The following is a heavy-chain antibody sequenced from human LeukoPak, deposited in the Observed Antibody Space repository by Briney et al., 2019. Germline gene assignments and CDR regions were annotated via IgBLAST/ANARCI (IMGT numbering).Heavy chain of an antibody. V-gene: IGHV5-10-1*01. Sequence: GESLKISCKGYGYSFTSYWIIWVRQMPGKGLEWMGRIEPSDSYTNYSPSLQGHVTISADKSISAAYLQWSNLKASDTAMYYCARARGDHYSFDYWGQGTLVTVSS. CDR2: IEPSDSYT. CDR1: GYSFTSYW. D-gene: IGHD3-10*01. CDR3: ARARGDHYSFDY. J-gene: IGHJ4*02.